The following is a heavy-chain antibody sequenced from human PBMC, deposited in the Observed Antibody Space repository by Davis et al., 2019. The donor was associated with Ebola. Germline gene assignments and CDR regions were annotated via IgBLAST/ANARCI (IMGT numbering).Heavy chain of an antibody. CDR3: ARHVRTERYWYFGL. CDR2: IFYTGNT. V-gene: IGHV4-34*12. J-gene: IGHJ2*01. D-gene: IGHD1-1*01. CDR1: GGSFSGYY. Sequence: SETLSLTCAVYGGSFSGYYWNWIRQPPGKGLEWIGNIFYTGNTYYNPSLKSRVTISVDTSKNQFSLKLSSVTATDTAVYSCARHVRTERYWYFGLWGRGTLVTVSS.